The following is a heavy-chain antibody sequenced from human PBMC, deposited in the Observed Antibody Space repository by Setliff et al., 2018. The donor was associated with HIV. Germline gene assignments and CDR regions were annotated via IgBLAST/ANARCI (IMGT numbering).Heavy chain of an antibody. Sequence: TSETLSLTCTLSGFSISSDGFYWNWIRQRPGKGLEWIGYIFGSGITYYNPSLKSRLRISIDTSANQFSVELSSVTAADTALYFCARARGPPLPVLDFWGPGTLVTVSS. CDR1: GFSISSDGFY. J-gene: IGHJ4*02. CDR2: IFGSGIT. D-gene: IGHD3-10*01. CDR3: ARARGPPLPVLDF. V-gene: IGHV4-31*03.